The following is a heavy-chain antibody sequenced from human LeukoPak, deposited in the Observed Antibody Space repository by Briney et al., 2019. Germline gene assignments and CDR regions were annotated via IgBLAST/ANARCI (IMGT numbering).Heavy chain of an antibody. V-gene: IGHV3-7*01. CDR3: ARDAGWGYYDL. Sequence: GGSLRLSCVASGFTFSTTWVTWVRQAPGKGLERVANIDKHGSGKYYVDSVKGRFAISRDYASNSVFLQMDSLRAEDTSVYYCARDAGWGYYDLWGQGTPVTVSS. J-gene: IGHJ4*02. CDR1: GFTFSTTW. D-gene: IGHD1-26*01. CDR2: IDKHGSGK.